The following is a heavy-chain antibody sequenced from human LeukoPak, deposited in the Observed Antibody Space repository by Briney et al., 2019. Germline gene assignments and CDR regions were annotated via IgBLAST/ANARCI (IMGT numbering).Heavy chain of an antibody. Sequence: SETLSLTCTLSGGSISSPSDYWGWIRQPPGKGLGGIGSVYYTGDTYHNPSLKSRVTVSVDSSKNQFSLKLRSVTAADTGVYYCAREDGCSMDDAFDIWGQGTLVTVSS. CDR3: AREDGCSMDDAFDI. CDR1: GGSISSPSDY. J-gene: IGHJ3*02. D-gene: IGHD5-24*01. V-gene: IGHV4-39*01. CDR2: VYYTGDT.